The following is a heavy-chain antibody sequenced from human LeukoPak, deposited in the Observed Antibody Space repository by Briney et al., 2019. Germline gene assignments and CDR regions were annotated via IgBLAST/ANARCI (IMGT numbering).Heavy chain of an antibody. Sequence: EXLSLTCAVYGGSFSGYYWSWIRQPPGKGLEWIGEINHSGSTNYNPSLKSRVTISVDTSKNQFSLKLSSVTAADTAVYFCARGPPTDYYDSSGFYYVFDYWGQGTXVXVSX. CDR2: INHSGST. D-gene: IGHD3-22*01. CDR1: GGSFSGYY. CDR3: ARGPPTDYYDSSGFYYVFDY. V-gene: IGHV4-34*01. J-gene: IGHJ4*02.